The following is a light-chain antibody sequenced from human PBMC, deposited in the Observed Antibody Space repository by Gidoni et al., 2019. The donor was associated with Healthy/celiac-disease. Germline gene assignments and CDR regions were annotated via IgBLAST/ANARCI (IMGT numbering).Light chain of an antibody. CDR2: EVS. Sequence: QSALTQPASVSGSPGQSITISCTGTSSDVGSYNLVSWYQQHPGKAPKLMMYEVSKRPSGVSNRFSGSKPGNTASLTISGLQAEDEADYYCCSYAGSSRVFGGGTKLTVL. CDR3: CSYAGSSRV. V-gene: IGLV2-23*02. CDR1: SSDVGSYNL. J-gene: IGLJ2*01.